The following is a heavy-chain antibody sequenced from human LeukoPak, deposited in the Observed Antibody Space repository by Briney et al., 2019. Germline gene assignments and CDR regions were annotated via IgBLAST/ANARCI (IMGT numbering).Heavy chain of an antibody. CDR3: AGIFSFYYGSGKEEYNWLDP. Sequence: GGSLRLSCAASGFTFSSYARSWVRQAPGKGLEWVSAISGSGGSTYYADSVKGRFTISRDNSKNTLYLQMNSLRAEDTAVYYCAGIFSFYYGSGKEEYNWLDPWGQGTLVTVSS. D-gene: IGHD3-10*01. V-gene: IGHV3-23*01. CDR2: ISGSGGST. CDR1: GFTFSSYA. J-gene: IGHJ5*02.